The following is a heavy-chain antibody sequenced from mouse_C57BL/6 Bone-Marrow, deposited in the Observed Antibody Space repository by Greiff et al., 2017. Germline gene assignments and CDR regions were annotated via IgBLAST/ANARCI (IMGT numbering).Heavy chain of an antibody. CDR2: IYIGNGYT. Sequence: EVQLQQSGAELVRPGSSVKMSCKTSGYTFTSYGINWVKQRPGQGLEWIGYIYIGNGYTEYNAKFKGKATLTSDTSSSTAYMQLSSLTSEDSAIYFCARNYYDYDGGFAYWGQGTLVTVSA. CDR3: ARNYYDYDGGFAY. V-gene: IGHV1-58*01. CDR1: GYTFTSYG. D-gene: IGHD2-4*01. J-gene: IGHJ3*01.